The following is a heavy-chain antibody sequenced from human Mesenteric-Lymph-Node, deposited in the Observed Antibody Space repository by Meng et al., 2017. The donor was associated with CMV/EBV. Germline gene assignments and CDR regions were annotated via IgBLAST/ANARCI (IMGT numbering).Heavy chain of an antibody. CDR3: AKDGSDGVYDDYTNWSEHFRH. CDR2: ISSSSTYI. V-gene: IGHV3-21*01. Sequence: GESLKISCAASGFTSSTYSMNWVRQAPGKGLEWVSSISSSSTYIYYADSVKGRFTISRDNAENSLYLQMNSLRAEDTAVYYCAKDGSDGVYDDYTNWSEHFRHWGQGTLVTVSS. J-gene: IGHJ1*01. D-gene: IGHD4-11*01. CDR1: GFTSSTYS.